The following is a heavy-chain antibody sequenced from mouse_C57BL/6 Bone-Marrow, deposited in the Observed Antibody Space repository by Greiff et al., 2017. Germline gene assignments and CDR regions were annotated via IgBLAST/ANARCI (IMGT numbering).Heavy chain of an antibody. J-gene: IGHJ2*01. CDR3: ARDGYYYGSRGDLDY. Sequence: QVQLQQPGAELVKPGASVKMSCKASGYTFTSYWLTWVKQMPGQGLEWIGDIYPGSGSPNYNEKFKSKATLTVDTSSSPAYMQLSSLTSEDSAVYYCARDGYYYGSRGDLDYWGQGTTLTVSS. CDR1: GYTFTSYW. V-gene: IGHV1-55*01. CDR2: IYPGSGSP. D-gene: IGHD1-1*01.